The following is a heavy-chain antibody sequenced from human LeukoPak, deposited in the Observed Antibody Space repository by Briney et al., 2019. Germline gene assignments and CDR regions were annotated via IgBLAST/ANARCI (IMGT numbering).Heavy chain of an antibody. J-gene: IGHJ4*02. CDR1: GGSISSYY. Sequence: SETLSLTCTVSGGSISSYYWSWIRQPPGKGLEWIGYIYYSGSTNYHPSLKSRVTISVDTSKNQFSLKLSSVTAADTAVYYCAREDHSYGFPGAYYFDYWGQGTLVTVSS. CDR3: AREDHSYGFPGAYYFDY. CDR2: IYYSGST. V-gene: IGHV4-59*01. D-gene: IGHD5-18*01.